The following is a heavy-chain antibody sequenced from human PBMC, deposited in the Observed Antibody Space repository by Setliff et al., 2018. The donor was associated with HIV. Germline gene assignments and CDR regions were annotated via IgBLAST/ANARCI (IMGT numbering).Heavy chain of an antibody. J-gene: IGHJ3*02. V-gene: IGHV3-21*01. CDR1: GFTFSTYT. D-gene: IGHD2-2*01. CDR3: ARDLNLPGGEVFDI. Sequence: PVGSLRLSCAASGFTFSTYTMSWVRQAPGKGLEWVSSLDGSSGYIYYADSVKGRFTISRDNAKSSVYLQMNGLRAEDTAMYFCARDLNLPGGEVFDIWGQGTMVTVSS. CDR2: LDGSSGYI.